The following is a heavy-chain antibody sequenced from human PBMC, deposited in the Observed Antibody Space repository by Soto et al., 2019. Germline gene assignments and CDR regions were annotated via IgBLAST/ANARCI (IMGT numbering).Heavy chain of an antibody. CDR1: GASITGGGYY. CDR3: ARVDDAFDF. CDR2: IFDSGDT. J-gene: IGHJ3*01. Sequence: QVQLQESGPGLVKPSQTLSLTCTVSGASITGGGYYWSWIRQHRGKGLEWIGYIFDSGDTYYNPSLKSRVNISADTSKNQFSLKLSSVTAADTAVYYCARVDDAFDFWGQGTLVTVSS. V-gene: IGHV4-31*03.